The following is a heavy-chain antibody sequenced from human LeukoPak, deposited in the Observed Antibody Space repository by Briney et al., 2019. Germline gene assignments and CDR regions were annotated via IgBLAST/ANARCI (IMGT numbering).Heavy chain of an antibody. CDR2: MSPNSGDT. CDR1: GYTFTTHD. V-gene: IGHV1-8*01. Sequence: ASVKVSCKTSGYTFTTHDINWVRQATGQGLEWLGWMSPNSGDTGYAQKFQGRVTMTSDSSISTAYMELSSLRSEDTAIYYCVRTPPNWGFDYWGQGTLVTVSS. D-gene: IGHD7-27*01. CDR3: VRTPPNWGFDY. J-gene: IGHJ4*02.